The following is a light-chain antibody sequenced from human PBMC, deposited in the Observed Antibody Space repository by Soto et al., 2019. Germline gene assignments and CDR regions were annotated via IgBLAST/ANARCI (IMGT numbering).Light chain of an antibody. CDR1: QSISTN. CDR2: GAS. CDR3: QHYYERPLT. J-gene: IGKJ4*01. Sequence: EIVMTQSPATLSVSPWERATLSCRASQSISTNLAWYQQKPGQGPRLLIFGASTRAIGIPARFSGSGPGTDFTLTISSLQSEDFAVYFCQHYYERPLTFGGGTKVDIK. V-gene: IGKV3-15*01.